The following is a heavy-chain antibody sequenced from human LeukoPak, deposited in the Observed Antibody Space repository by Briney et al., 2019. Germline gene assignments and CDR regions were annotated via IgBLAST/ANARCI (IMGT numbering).Heavy chain of an antibody. J-gene: IGHJ4*02. CDR1: GFTFSSYS. CDR2: ISSSSSYI. V-gene: IGHV3-21*01. Sequence: GGSLRLSCAASGFTFSSYSMNWVRQAPGKGLEWVSSISSSSSYIYYADSVKGRFTISRDNAKNSLYLQMNSLRAEDTAVYYCTRISSGWSTIDYWGQGTLVTVSS. D-gene: IGHD6-19*01. CDR3: TRISSGWSTIDY.